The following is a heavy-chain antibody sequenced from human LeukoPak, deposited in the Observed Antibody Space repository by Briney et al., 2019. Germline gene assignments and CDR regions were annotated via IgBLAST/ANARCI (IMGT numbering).Heavy chain of an antibody. CDR3: ARSATVTTGYFDY. V-gene: IGHV4-39*07. Sequence: KPSETLPLTCSVSGGSISSSGHYWGWIRQSPEKGLDWIGSIYSNGNTYYNPSVKSRVTISVDTSKNQFSLKLTSVTAAETAVYYCARSATVTTGYFDYWGQGALVTVSS. J-gene: IGHJ4*02. D-gene: IGHD4-17*01. CDR2: IYSNGNT. CDR1: GGSISSSGHY.